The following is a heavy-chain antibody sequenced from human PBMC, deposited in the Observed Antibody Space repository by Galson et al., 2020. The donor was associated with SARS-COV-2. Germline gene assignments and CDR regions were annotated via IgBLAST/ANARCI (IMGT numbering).Heavy chain of an antibody. CDR2: TSYDGSNV. J-gene: IGHJ5*01. Sequence: GGSLRLSCAASAFTFSSFGMHWVRQAPGKGLGWVATTSYDGSNVDYGDSVKGRFTISRDNSKRTLYLQMANLRAEDTAVYFCAKDALVASWHSYNWFESWGQGTLVTVS. V-gene: IGHV3-30*18. D-gene: IGHD2-2*01. CDR3: AKDALVASWHSYNWFES. CDR1: AFTFSSFG.